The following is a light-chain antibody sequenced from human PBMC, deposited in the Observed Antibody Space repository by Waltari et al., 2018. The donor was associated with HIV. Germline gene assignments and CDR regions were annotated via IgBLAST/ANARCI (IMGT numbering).Light chain of an antibody. CDR2: DVS. CDR1: SSDVGGHNS. CDR3: SSYTANSRI. J-gene: IGLJ2*01. V-gene: IGLV2-14*03. Sequence: QSALTQPASVSGSLGQSITISCTGTSSDVGGHNSVSWYQQHPGKAPKLLISDVSNRPSGVSNRFSGSTSGNTASLTISGLQAEDEADYYCSSYTANSRIFGGGTRLTVL.